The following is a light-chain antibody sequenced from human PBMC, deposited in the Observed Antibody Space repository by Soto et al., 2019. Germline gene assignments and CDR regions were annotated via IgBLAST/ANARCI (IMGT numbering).Light chain of an antibody. V-gene: IGKV3-11*01. J-gene: IGKJ5*01. CDR1: QSVSSSR. CDR3: QQRSNWPPIT. CDR2: DAS. Sequence: EIVLTQSASTLSWSTGERATLSCGASQSVSSSRLAWYQQKPALAPRLLIYDASNRATGIPARFSGSGCGTDFTLTISSLEPEDFAVYYCQQRSNWPPITFGQGTRLEIK.